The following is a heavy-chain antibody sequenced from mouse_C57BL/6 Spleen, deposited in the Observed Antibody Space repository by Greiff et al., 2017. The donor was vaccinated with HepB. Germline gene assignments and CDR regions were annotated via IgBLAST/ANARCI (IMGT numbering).Heavy chain of an antibody. CDR3: ARHKDSYYYGSSDHGSFDV. CDR1: GYTFTEYT. J-gene: IGHJ1*03. Sequence: VQLQESGAELVKPGASVKLSCKASGYTFTEYTIHWVKQRSGQGLEWIGWFYPGSGSIKYNEKFKDKATLTADKSSSTVYMELSRLTSEDSAVYFCARHKDSYYYGSSDHGSFDVWGTGTTVTVSS. V-gene: IGHV1-62-2*01. CDR2: FYPGSGSI. D-gene: IGHD1-1*01.